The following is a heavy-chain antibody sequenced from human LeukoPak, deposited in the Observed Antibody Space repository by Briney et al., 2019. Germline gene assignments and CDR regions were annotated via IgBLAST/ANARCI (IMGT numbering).Heavy chain of an antibody. CDR1: GYTFTGYY. Sequence: ASVKVSCKAYGYTFTGYYMYWVRQAPGQGLEWMGWISTNSGGTNYAQKFQGRVSMTRDTSISTVHMELSRLTSDDTAVYYCARDALGGFDYWGQGTLVTVSS. CDR2: ISTNSGGT. J-gene: IGHJ4*02. CDR3: ARDALGGFDY. D-gene: IGHD3-16*01. V-gene: IGHV1-2*02.